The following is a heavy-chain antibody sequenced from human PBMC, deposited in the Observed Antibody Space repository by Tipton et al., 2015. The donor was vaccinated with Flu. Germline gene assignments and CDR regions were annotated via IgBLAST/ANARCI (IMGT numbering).Heavy chain of an antibody. CDR3: ARETPYCSSTSCYPRSSTGFDY. J-gene: IGHJ4*02. V-gene: IGHV4-38-2*02. Sequence: LRLSCTVSGYSISSGYYWGWIRQPPGKGLEWIGSIYHSGSTYYNPSLKSRVTISVDTSKNQFSLKLSSVTAADTAVYYCARETPYCSSTSCYPRSSTGFDYWGQGTLVTVSS. D-gene: IGHD2-2*01. CDR1: GYSISSGYY. CDR2: IYHSGST.